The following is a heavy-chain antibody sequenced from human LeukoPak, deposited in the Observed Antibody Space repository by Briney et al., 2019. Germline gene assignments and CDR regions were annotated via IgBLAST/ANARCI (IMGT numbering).Heavy chain of an antibody. Sequence: GGSLRLSCAASGFAFSSYAMSWVRLPPGKGREWVSAISGSGGNTYYADSVKGRFTISRDNSKNTLYLQMSRLRAEDTAVYYCANFERTVAGPYNWFDPWGQGTLVTVSS. CDR1: GFAFSSYA. CDR3: ANFERTVAGPYNWFDP. CDR2: ISGSGGNT. V-gene: IGHV3-23*01. D-gene: IGHD6-19*01. J-gene: IGHJ5*02.